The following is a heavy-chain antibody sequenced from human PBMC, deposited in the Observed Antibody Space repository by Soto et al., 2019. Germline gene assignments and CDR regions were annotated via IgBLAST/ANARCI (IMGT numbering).Heavy chain of an antibody. CDR1: GGSVSSGGHY. D-gene: IGHD6-13*01. Sequence: QVQLQESGPGLVKPLETLSLTCTVSGGSVSSGGHYWSWIRQPPGKGLEWIGYIYNSGTTDYNASLKSRVTISIDTSKNQFSLKLSSVTAADTAVYYCASGSSASAYIDYWGQGTLVTVSS. J-gene: IGHJ4*02. V-gene: IGHV4-61*08. CDR3: ASGSSASAYIDY. CDR2: IYNSGTT.